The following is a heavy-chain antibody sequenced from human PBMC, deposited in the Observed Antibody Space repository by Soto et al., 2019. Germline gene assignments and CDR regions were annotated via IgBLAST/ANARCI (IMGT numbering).Heavy chain of an antibody. D-gene: IGHD4-4*01. CDR3: AIGDYSNALFYYYYGMDV. Sequence: SETLSLTCTVSGGSISSGGYYWSWIRQHPGKGLEWIGYIYYSGSTYYNPSLKSRVTISVDTSKNQFSLKLSSVTAADTAVYYCAIGDYSNALFYYYYGMDVWGQGTTVTVSS. V-gene: IGHV4-31*03. J-gene: IGHJ6*02. CDR2: IYYSGST. CDR1: GGSISSGGYY.